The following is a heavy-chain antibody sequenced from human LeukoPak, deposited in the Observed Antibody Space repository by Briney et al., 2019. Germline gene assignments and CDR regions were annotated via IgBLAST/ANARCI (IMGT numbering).Heavy chain of an antibody. V-gene: IGHV4-61*02. D-gene: IGHD5-18*01. J-gene: IGHJ4*02. CDR2: VHTSGST. CDR1: GGSIGSDNYY. CDR3: ARGYTYGHGAMFDF. Sequence: SETLSLTCTVSGGSIGSDNYYWTWIRQPAGKGLDGIGRVHTSGSTDFNPSLKSRVSISLDTSMNQFSLRMSSVTAADTAVYYCARGYTYGHGAMFDFWGQGTLVTVSP.